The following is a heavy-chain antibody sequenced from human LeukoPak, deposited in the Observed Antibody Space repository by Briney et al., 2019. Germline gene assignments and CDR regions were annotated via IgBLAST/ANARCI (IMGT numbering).Heavy chain of an antibody. J-gene: IGHJ4*02. CDR3: ARSTVTTWVGDFDY. CDR1: GGSISSSSYY. CDR2: IYYSGST. Sequence: SETLSLTCTVSGGSISSSSYYWGWIRQPPGKGLEWIGSIYYSGSTYYNPSLKSRVTISVDTSKNQFSLKLSSVTAADTAVYYCARSTVTTWVGDFDYWGQGTLVTVSS. V-gene: IGHV4-39*01. D-gene: IGHD4-17*01.